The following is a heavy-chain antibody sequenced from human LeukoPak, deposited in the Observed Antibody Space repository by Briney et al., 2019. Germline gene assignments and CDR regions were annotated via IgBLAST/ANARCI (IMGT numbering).Heavy chain of an antibody. V-gene: IGHV3-23*01. J-gene: IGHJ6*03. CDR3: AKHGRLTDHYYYYMDV. CDR1: GFTFSSYA. D-gene: IGHD2-8*01. CDR2: ISGSGSTT. Sequence: GGSLRLSCAASGFTFSSYAMSWVRQAPGKGLEWVSTISGSGSTTFYAYSVKGRFTISRDNSKNTLYLQMNSLRAEDTAVYYCAKHGRLTDHYYYYMDVWGKGTTVTVSS.